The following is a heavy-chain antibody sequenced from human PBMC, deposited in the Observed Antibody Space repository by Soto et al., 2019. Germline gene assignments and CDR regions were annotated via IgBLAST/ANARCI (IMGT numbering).Heavy chain of an antibody. CDR3: AKDSKSVSVSAARVYGMDV. D-gene: IGHD2-2*01. J-gene: IGHJ6*02. CDR2: TRSNGEHT. CDR1: GFMFSSFA. V-gene: IGHV3-23*01. Sequence: GGSLRLSCAGSGFMFSSFAMTWVRQAPGKGLEWVSTTRSNGEHTYYADSVKGRFTVSRDNSKNTLFLEMTSLRAEDSAIYYCAKDSKSVSVSAARVYGMDVWGQGTTVTVSS.